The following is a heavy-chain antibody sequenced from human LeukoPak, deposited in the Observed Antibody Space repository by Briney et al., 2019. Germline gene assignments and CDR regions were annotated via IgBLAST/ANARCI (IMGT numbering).Heavy chain of an antibody. CDR3: AKDQAGGYYDFWSGYSHFDY. CDR1: GFTFSSYA. D-gene: IGHD3-3*01. J-gene: IGHJ4*02. CDR2: ISGSGGST. Sequence: GGSLRLSCAASGFTFSSYAMSWVRQAPGKGLEWVSAISGSGGSTYYADSVKGRFTISRDSSKNTLYLQMSSLRAEDTAVYYCAKDQAGGYYDFWSGYSHFDYWGQGTLVTVSS. V-gene: IGHV3-23*01.